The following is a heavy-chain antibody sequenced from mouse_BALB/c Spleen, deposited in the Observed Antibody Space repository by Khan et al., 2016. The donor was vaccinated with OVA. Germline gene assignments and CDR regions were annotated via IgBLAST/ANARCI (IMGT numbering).Heavy chain of an antibody. CDR1: GYSITSDYA. CDR3: ARKNYYGYAMDY. J-gene: IGHJ4*01. V-gene: IGHV3-2*02. D-gene: IGHD1-1*01. Sequence: VQLKESGPGLVKPSQSLSLTCTVTGYSITSDYAWDLIRQFPGNKLEWMGYISYGGSTSYNPSLKSRISITRDTSKNQFFLQLNSVTTEDTATYYCARKNYYGYAMDYWGQGTSVTGSS. CDR2: ISYGGST.